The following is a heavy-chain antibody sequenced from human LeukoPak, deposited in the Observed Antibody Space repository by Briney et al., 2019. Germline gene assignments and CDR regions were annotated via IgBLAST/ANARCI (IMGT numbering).Heavy chain of an antibody. V-gene: IGHV3-21*01. Sequence: GGSLRLSCAASGLTFSSYSMNWVRQAPGKGLEWVSSISSGSKYIYNADSVKGRFTISRDNAKNSLYLQMNSLRAEDTAVYYCAKDPAEGWLQLLSTGPFDYWGQGTLVTVSS. CDR3: AKDPAEGWLQLLSTGPFDY. D-gene: IGHD5-24*01. CDR1: GLTFSSYS. CDR2: ISSGSKYI. J-gene: IGHJ4*02.